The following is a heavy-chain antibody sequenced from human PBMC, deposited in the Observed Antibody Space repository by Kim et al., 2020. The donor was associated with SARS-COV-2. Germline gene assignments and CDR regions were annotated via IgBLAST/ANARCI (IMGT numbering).Heavy chain of an antibody. V-gene: IGHV4-34*01. D-gene: IGHD2-21*01. CDR3: ARGPVPSGDSDY. J-gene: IGHJ4*02. Sequence: NYTWSLKSRGTMSVDTSKNQFSLNLRSVTAADTAVYYCARGPVPSGDSDYWGQGILVTVSS.